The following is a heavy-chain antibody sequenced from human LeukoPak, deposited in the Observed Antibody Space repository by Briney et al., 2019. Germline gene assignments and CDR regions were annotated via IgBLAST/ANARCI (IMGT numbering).Heavy chain of an antibody. J-gene: IGHJ4*02. CDR1: GITFSSYG. CDR2: ISYDGNNK. CDR3: ARVDIYNGNPLSLGC. Sequence: GRSLRLSCAASGITFSSYGMHWVRQAPGKGLEWVAVISYDGNNKYYADSVKGRFTISRDNAKNTLYLQVNSLRAEDTAVYYCARVDIYNGNPLSLGCWGQGTLVTVSS. V-gene: IGHV3-30*03. D-gene: IGHD5-12*01.